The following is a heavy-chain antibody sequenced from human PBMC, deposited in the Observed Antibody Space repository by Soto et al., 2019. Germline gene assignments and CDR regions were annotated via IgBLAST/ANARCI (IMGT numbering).Heavy chain of an antibody. Sequence: PSETLSLTXTVSGGSISSGGYYWSWIRQHPGKGLEWIGYIYYSGSTYYNPSLKSRVTISVDTSKNQFSLKLSSVTAADTAVYYCASNNPRYCSGGSCYSWAFDIWGQGTMVTVSS. CDR3: ASNNPRYCSGGSCYSWAFDI. D-gene: IGHD2-15*01. V-gene: IGHV4-31*02. J-gene: IGHJ3*02. CDR1: GGSISSGGYY. CDR2: IYYSGST.